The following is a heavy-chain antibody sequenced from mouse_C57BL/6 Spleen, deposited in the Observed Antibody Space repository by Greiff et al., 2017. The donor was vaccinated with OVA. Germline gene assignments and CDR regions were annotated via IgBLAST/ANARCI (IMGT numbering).Heavy chain of an antibody. V-gene: IGHV1-26*01. CDR1: GYTFTDYY. CDR3: ARYSKKWYFDV. CDR2: INPNNGGT. Sequence: EVKLQQSGPELVKPGASVKISCKASGYTFTDYYMNWVKQSHGKSLEWIGDINPNNGGTSYNQKFKGKATLTVDKSSSTAYMELRSLTSEDSAVYYCARYSKKWYFDVWGTGTTVTVSS. D-gene: IGHD2-5*01. J-gene: IGHJ1*03.